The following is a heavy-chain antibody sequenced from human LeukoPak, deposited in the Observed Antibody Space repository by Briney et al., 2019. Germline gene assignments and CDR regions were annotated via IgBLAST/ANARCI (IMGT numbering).Heavy chain of an antibody. D-gene: IGHD6-19*01. CDR2: IHYSGST. V-gene: IGHV4-59*01. CDR3: ARYGSGWYGFDY. Sequence: SETVSLTCTVSGGSISSYFRSWMRQPPGKGLEWIGYIHYSGSTNYNPSLKSRVTISVDTSKNQFSLKLSSVTAADTAVYYCARYGSGWYGFDYWGQGTLVTVSS. J-gene: IGHJ4*02. CDR1: GGSISSYF.